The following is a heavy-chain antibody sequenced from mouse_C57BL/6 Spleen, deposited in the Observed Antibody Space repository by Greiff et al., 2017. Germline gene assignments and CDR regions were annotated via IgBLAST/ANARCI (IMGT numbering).Heavy chain of an antibody. CDR2: IDPSDSYT. Sequence: QVQLQQPGAELVKPGASVKLSCKASGYTFTSYWMQWVKQRPGQGLEWIGEIDPSDSYTNYNQKFKGKATLTVDTSSSTAYMQLSSLTSEDSAVYYCARGICDGYPFAYWGQGTLVTVSA. V-gene: IGHV1-50*01. J-gene: IGHJ3*01. D-gene: IGHD2-3*01. CDR1: GYTFTSYW. CDR3: ARGICDGYPFAY.